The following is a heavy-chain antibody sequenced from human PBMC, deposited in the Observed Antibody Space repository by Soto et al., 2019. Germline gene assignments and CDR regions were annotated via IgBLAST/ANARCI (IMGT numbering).Heavy chain of an antibody. CDR2: IWYDGSNK. J-gene: IGHJ6*02. V-gene: IGHV3-33*01. Sequence: GGSLRLSCAASGFTFSSYGMHWVRQAPGKGLEWVAVIWYDGSNKYYADSVKGRFTISRDNSKNTLYLQMNSLRAEDTAVYDCARDNPRAGGIDVWGQGTTVTVSS. D-gene: IGHD6-13*01. CDR3: ARDNPRAGGIDV. CDR1: GFTFSSYG.